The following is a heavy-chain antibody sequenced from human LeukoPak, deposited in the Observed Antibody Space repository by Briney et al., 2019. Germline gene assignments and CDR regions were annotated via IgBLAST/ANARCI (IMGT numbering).Heavy chain of an antibody. D-gene: IGHD3-22*01. V-gene: IGHV1-69*05. CDR3: ARAGYYYDSSGYYRY. CDR2: IIPIFGTA. Sequence: ASVKVSCKASGGTFSSYAISWVRQAPGQGLEWMGGIIPIFGTANYAQKFQGRVTITTDESTSTAYMELSSLRSEDTAVYYCARAGYYYDSSGYYRYWGQGTLVTVSS. J-gene: IGHJ4*02. CDR1: GGTFSSYA.